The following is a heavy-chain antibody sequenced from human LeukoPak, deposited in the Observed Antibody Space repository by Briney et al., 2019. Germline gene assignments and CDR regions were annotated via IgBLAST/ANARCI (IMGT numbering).Heavy chain of an antibody. CDR3: ARDDYVRGSYRLIDH. Sequence: GGSLRLSCVVSGLTFSRSNMNWVRQAPGKGLEWVSHISGSGSTIYYADSVRGRFTVSRDNAENSVYLQMDSLRAEDTAVYYCARDDYVRGSYRLIDHWGHGTLVTVSS. D-gene: IGHD3-16*02. CDR1: GLTFSRSN. CDR2: ISGSGSTI. V-gene: IGHV3-48*04. J-gene: IGHJ4*01.